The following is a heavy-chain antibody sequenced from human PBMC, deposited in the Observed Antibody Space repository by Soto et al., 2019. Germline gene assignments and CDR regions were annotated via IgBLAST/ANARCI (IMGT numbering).Heavy chain of an antibody. J-gene: IGHJ4*02. Sequence: GGSLRLSCAASGFTFSSYGMHWVRQAPGEGLEWVAVISYDGSNKYYADSVKGRFTISGDNSKNTLYLQMNSLRAEDTAVYYCAKDREGWGGPILRYFDWLLASYYFDYWGQGTMVTVSS. CDR2: ISYDGSNK. D-gene: IGHD3-9*01. CDR1: GFTFSSYG. V-gene: IGHV3-30*18. CDR3: AKDREGWGGPILRYFDWLLASYYFDY.